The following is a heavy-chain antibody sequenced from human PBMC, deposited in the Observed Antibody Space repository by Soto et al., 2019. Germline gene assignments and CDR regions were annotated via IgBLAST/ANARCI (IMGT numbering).Heavy chain of an antibody. D-gene: IGHD6-13*01. V-gene: IGHV4-39*01. CDR2: IYYSGST. Sequence: SETLSLTCTVSGGSISSSSYYWGWIRQPPGKGLEWIGSIYYSGSTYYNPSLKSRVTISVDTSKNHFSLKLSSVTAADTAVYYCARRGIRYWVYYFDYWGQGTLVTVSS. J-gene: IGHJ4*02. CDR1: GGSISSSSYY. CDR3: ARRGIRYWVYYFDY.